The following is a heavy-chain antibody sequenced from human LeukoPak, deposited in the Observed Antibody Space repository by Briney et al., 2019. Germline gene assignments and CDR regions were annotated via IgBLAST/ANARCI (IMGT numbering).Heavy chain of an antibody. V-gene: IGHV3-30*04. D-gene: IGHD3-22*01. CDR3: ARDGGPGTLPLYYLDY. Sequence: PGGSLRLSCAASGFTFSTYAMHWVRQAPGKGLEWVAVISYDGNNKYYADAVKGRFSISRDNSKNTLYVQMDSLRPEDRAVYYCARDGGPGTLPLYYLDYWGQGTLVTVSS. J-gene: IGHJ4*02. CDR2: ISYDGNNK. CDR1: GFTFSTYA.